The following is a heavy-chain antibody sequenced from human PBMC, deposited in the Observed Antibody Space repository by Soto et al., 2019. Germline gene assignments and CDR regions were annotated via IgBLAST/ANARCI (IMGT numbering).Heavy chain of an antibody. Sequence: GGSLILSCAASGFTFSSYAMHWVRQAPGKGLEWAAVISYDGSNKYYADSVKGRFTISRDNSKNTLYLQMNSLRAEDTAVYYCARESTPNYYDSSGFVGNFGYWGQGTLVTVSS. D-gene: IGHD3-22*01. CDR3: ARESTPNYYDSSGFVGNFGY. CDR1: GFTFSSYA. V-gene: IGHV3-30-3*01. CDR2: ISYDGSNK. J-gene: IGHJ4*02.